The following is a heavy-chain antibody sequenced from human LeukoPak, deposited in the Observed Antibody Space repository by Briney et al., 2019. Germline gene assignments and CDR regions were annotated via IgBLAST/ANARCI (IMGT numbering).Heavy chain of an antibody. CDR2: MYYSGST. Sequence: SETLSLTCTVSGGSISSYYWSWIRQPPGKGLGWIGYMYYSGSTNYNPSLKSRVTVSVDTPKNQFSLKLSSVTAADTAVYYWARRIRRDGYNWDAFDIWGQGTMVTVSS. D-gene: IGHD5-24*01. J-gene: IGHJ3*02. V-gene: IGHV4-59*08. CDR3: ARRIRRDGYNWDAFDI. CDR1: GGSISSYY.